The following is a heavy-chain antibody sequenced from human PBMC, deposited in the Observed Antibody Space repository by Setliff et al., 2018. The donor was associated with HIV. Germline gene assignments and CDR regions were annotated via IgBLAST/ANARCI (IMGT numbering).Heavy chain of an antibody. CDR2: IYHSGTT. CDR3: ARRNSGWYDAFDI. J-gene: IGHJ3*02. CDR1: GYSISSGSY. D-gene: IGHD6-19*01. Sequence: KSSETLSLTCAVSGYSISSGSYWAWIRQPPGKGLEWIGSIYHSGTTYYNPSLKIRVTISVDTSKNQFSLKLSSVTAADTAVYHCARRNSGWYDAFDIWGQGTMVTVSS. V-gene: IGHV4-38-2*01.